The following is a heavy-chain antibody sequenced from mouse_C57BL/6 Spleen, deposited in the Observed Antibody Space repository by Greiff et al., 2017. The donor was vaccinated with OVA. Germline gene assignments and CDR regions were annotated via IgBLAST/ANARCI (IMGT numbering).Heavy chain of an antibody. CDR1: GYAFSSSW. D-gene: IGHD2-1*01. V-gene: IGHV1-82*01. CDR2: IYPGDGDT. CDR3: ARSRGNYEDYYAMDY. Sequence: QVQLQQSGPELVKPGASVKISCKASGYAFSSSWMNWVKQRPGKGLEWIGRIYPGDGDTNYNGKFKGKATLTADKSSSTAYMQLSSLTSEDSAVYFCARSRGNYEDYYAMDYWGQGTSVTVSS. J-gene: IGHJ4*01.